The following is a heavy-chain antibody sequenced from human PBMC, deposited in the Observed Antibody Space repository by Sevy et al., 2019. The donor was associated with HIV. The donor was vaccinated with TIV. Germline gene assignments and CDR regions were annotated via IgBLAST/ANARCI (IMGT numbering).Heavy chain of an antibody. CDR3: ARARYYDFWSACGGMDV. V-gene: IGHV1-46*03. Sequence: ASVKVSCKASGYTFTSYYMHWVRQAPGQGLEWMGIINPSGGSTSYAQKFQGRVTMTRDTSTSTVYMELSSLRSEDTAVYYCARARYYDFWSACGGMDVWGQGTTVTVSS. CDR1: GYTFTSYY. J-gene: IGHJ6*02. CDR2: INPSGGST. D-gene: IGHD3-3*01.